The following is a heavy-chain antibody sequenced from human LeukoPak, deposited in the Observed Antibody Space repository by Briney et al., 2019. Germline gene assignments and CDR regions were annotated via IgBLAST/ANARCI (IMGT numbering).Heavy chain of an antibody. Sequence: GGSLRLSCAASGFTFDDYTFHWVRQAPGKGLEWVSLITWDGGTTYYADSVKGRFTISGDNSKNSVYLQMNSLRTEDTALYYCTKDRYCTTTSCPLDCWGQGTLVTVSS. D-gene: IGHD2-2*01. CDR2: ITWDGGTT. CDR1: GFTFDDYT. CDR3: TKDRYCTTTSCPLDC. J-gene: IGHJ4*02. V-gene: IGHV3-43*01.